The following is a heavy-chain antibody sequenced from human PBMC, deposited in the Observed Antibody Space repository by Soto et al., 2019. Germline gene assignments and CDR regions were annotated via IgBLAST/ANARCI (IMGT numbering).Heavy chain of an antibody. V-gene: IGHV4-31*03. Sequence: QVQLRESGPGLVKPSQTLSLTCTVSGGSINSGGYYWNWIRQHPGKGLDWIGYMYYSGSTYYNPCLRSRVIISADTSENHVSLKLSSVTAADTAVYFCARGYRQSGYSSSWVFDYWGQGTLVNVAS. J-gene: IGHJ4*02. CDR1: GGSINSGGYY. CDR2: MYYSGST. CDR3: ARGYRQSGYSSSWVFDY. D-gene: IGHD6-13*01.